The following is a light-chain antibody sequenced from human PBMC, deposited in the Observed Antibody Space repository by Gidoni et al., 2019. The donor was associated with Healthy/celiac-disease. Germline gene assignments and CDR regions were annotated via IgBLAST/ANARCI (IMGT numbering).Light chain of an antibody. CDR3: QQLNSYPPLT. CDR1: QCIRSY. CDR2: AAS. Sequence: DIQLTQSPSFLSASVGDRVTITCRASQCIRSYLAWYQQKPGKAPKLLIYAASTLQSGVPSRCSGSGSGTEFTLTISSLQPEDFATYYCQQLNSYPPLTFGGGTKVEIK. J-gene: IGKJ4*01. V-gene: IGKV1-9*01.